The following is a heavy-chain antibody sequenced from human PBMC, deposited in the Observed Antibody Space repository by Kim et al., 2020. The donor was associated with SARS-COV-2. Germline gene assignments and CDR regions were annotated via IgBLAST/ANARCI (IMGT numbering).Heavy chain of an antibody. Sequence: GGSLRLSCAASGFTFSTHTMNWVRQAPGKGLEWVAYISDSGSTTYYADSVKGRFTISRDTAKDSLYLQMNSLRDEDTAVYYCARETPRITASGRGMDVWG. D-gene: IGHD6-13*01. V-gene: IGHV3-48*02. CDR1: GFTFSTHT. CDR2: ISDSGSTT. CDR3: ARETPRITASGRGMDV. J-gene: IGHJ6*01.